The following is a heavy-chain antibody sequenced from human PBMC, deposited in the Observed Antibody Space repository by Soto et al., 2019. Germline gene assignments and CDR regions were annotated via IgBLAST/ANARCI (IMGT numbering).Heavy chain of an antibody. V-gene: IGHV1-69*13. D-gene: IGHD6-13*01. CDR2: IIPIFGTA. CDR3: ARVPPAAAGTPHYYYGMDV. Sequence: SVKVSCKASGGTFSSYAISWVRQDPGQGLEWMGGIIPIFGTANYAQKFQGRVTITADESTSTAYMELSSLRSEDTAVYYCARVPPAAAGTPHYYYGMDVWGQGTTVTVSS. CDR1: GGTFSSYA. J-gene: IGHJ6*02.